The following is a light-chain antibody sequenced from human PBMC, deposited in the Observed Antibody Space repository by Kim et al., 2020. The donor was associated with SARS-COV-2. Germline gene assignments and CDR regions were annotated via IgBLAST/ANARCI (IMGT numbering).Light chain of an antibody. Sequence: GQSITISCTGTSSDIGSHTLVSWYQQPPRKAPKVIIFEVTRRPSGVSDRFSGSKSGNTASLTISGLQAEDEADYYCCSHATDRAVVFGGGTQLTVL. CDR3: CSHATDRAVV. CDR1: SSDIGSHTL. V-gene: IGLV2-23*02. J-gene: IGLJ2*01. CDR2: EVT.